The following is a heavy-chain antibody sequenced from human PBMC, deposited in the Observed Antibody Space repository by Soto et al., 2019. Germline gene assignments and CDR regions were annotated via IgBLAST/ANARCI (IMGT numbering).Heavy chain of an antibody. CDR3: ARDPVEQWLATNYWYFDL. Sequence: EVQLVESGGGLVKPGGSLRLSCAASAFTFSSYSMNWVRQAPGKGLEWVSSISSSSSYIYYADSVKGRFTISRDNAKNSLYLQMNSLRAVDTAVYYCARDPVEQWLATNYWYFDLWGRGTLVTVSS. D-gene: IGHD6-19*01. V-gene: IGHV3-21*01. J-gene: IGHJ2*01. CDR1: AFTFSSYS. CDR2: ISSSSSYI.